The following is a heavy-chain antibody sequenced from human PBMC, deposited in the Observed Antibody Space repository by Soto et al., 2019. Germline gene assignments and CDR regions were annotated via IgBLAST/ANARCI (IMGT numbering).Heavy chain of an antibody. V-gene: IGHV1-46*01. D-gene: IGHD6-13*01. CDR2: INPSGGST. J-gene: IGHJ4*02. CDR3: ASWGGIASPAYDGSLAPYDY. Sequence: GASVKVSCKAPGYTLTSYYMHWVRQAPGQGLEWMGIINPSGGSTNYAQKFQGRVTMTRDTSKNTLFLQVNSLSEEDTAVYYCASWGGIASPAYDGSLAPYDYGGQGTLVTVSS. CDR1: GYTLTSYY.